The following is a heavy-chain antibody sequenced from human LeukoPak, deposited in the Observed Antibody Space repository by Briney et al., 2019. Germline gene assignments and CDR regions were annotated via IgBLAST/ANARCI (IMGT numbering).Heavy chain of an antibody. Sequence: GGSLRLSCVVSGITLSNYGMSWVRQAPRKGLEWVSGISERGGSTSYADSVKGRFIISRDTSKNTVYLQMNSLRVEDTAVYFCAKRGIVIRAVIIIGFHKEAYYFDYWGQGILVTVSS. CDR1: GITLSNYG. CDR3: AKRGIVIRAVIIIGFHKEAYYFDY. CDR2: ISERGGST. V-gene: IGHV3-23*01. J-gene: IGHJ4*02. D-gene: IGHD3-10*01.